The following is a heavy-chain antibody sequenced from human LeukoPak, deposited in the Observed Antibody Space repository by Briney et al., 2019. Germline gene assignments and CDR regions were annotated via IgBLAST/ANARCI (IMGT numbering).Heavy chain of an antibody. J-gene: IGHJ4*02. CDR3: ARAGGFNSPFAY. CDR2: IYHSGST. D-gene: IGHD5-24*01. CDR1: GGSISSNTYY. Sequence: SETLSLTCIVSGGSISSNTYYWGWIRQPPGKGLEWIGYIYHSGSTNYNPSLKSRVSISVDTSKNQFSLKLNSVTAADTAVYHCARAGGFNSPFAYWGRGTLVTVSS. V-gene: IGHV4-61*05.